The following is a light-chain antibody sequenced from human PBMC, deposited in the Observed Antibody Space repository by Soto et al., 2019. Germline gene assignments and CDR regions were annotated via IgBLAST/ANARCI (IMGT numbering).Light chain of an antibody. V-gene: IGKV3-15*01. CDR1: QSVGSN. Sequence: ERMMEQSPAAQSGSPGERATLSCRASQSVGSNLAWYQQKPGQAPRLLIYGASTRATGIPVRFSGSGSGTEFTLTITSLQSEDFAIHYCQEYNTLHLITFGGGTKVDIK. J-gene: IGKJ4*01. CDR3: QEYNTLHLIT. CDR2: GAS.